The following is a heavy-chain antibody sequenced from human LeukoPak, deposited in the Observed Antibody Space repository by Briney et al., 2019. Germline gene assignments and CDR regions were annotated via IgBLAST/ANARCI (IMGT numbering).Heavy chain of an antibody. J-gene: IGHJ4*02. D-gene: IGHD2-2*01. V-gene: IGHV4-30-2*01. Sequence: KPSETLSLTCTVSGGSISSGGYYWSWIRQPPGKGLEWIGYIYHSGSTYYNPSLKSRVTISVDTSKNQFSLKLSSVTAADTAVYYCAREGCSSTSCSYSYVDYWAQGTLVTVSS. CDR1: GGSISSGGYY. CDR2: IYHSGST. CDR3: AREGCSSTSCSYSYVDY.